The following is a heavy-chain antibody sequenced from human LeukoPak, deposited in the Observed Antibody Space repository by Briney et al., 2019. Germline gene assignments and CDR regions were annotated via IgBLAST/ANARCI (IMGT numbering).Heavy chain of an antibody. CDR3: ARASPYYGMDV. CDR2: IYTSGST. J-gene: IGHJ6*02. CDR1: GGSISSYC. Sequence: AETLSLTCTVSGGSISSYCWSWIRQPAGKELEWIGRIYTSGSTNYNPSLKSRVTMSVDTSKHQFSLKLSSVTAADTAVYYCARASPYYGMDVWGQGTTVTVSS. V-gene: IGHV4-4*07.